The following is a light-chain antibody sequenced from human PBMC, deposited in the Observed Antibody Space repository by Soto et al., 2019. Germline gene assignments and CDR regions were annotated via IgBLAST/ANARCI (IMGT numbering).Light chain of an antibody. V-gene: IGLV8-61*01. CDR3: VLYMGSGIPWV. J-gene: IGLJ3*02. CDR1: SGSVSTSFY. Sequence: QTVVTQEPSLSVSPGGTVTLTCGLSSGSVSTSFYPGWYQQTPGQAPRTLISSTNTRSSGVPDRFSGSILGNKAALTITGAQTDDECDYYCVLYMGSGIPWVFGGGTKVTVL. CDR2: STN.